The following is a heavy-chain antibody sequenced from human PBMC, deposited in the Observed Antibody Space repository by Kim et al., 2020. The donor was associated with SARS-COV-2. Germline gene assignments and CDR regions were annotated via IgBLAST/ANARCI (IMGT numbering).Heavy chain of an antibody. J-gene: IGHJ4*02. V-gene: IGHV3-7*03. D-gene: IGHD3-10*01. Sequence: YYADSVKGRFTMSRDNAKNSLYLEMNSLRAEDTVIYYCASLDSAQVPGVFWGQGTLVTVSS. CDR3: ASLDSAQVPGVF.